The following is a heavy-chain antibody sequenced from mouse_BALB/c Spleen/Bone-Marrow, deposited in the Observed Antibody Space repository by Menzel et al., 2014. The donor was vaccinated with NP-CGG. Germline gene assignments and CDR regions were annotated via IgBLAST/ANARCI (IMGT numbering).Heavy chain of an antibody. V-gene: IGHV5-12-2*01. J-gene: IGHJ1*01. CDR1: GFTFSSYT. CDR2: ISNGGGTT. D-gene: IGHD2-2*01. CDR3: ARRGLRRDWYFDV. Sequence: EVQLQESGGGLVQPGGSLKLSCVVSGFTFSSYTMSWVRRTPEKRLEWVAYISNGGGTTYYPDTVKGRFTIFRDNAKNTLYLQMSSLKSEDTAMYYCARRGLRRDWYFDVWGAGTTVTVSS.